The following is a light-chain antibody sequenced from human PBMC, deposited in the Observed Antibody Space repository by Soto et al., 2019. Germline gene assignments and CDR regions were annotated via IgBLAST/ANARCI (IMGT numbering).Light chain of an antibody. V-gene: IGLV2-14*01. Sequence: QSALTQPASVSGSPGQSITISCTGTSSDVGGYNYVSWYQQHPGKATILMIYDVSTRPSGVSHRLSGSKSGNTASLTISGRQAEDEVDYYCSSYTSSITLLYVFGTGTKLTVL. CDR1: SSDVGGYNY. J-gene: IGLJ1*01. CDR2: DVS. CDR3: SSYTSSITLLYV.